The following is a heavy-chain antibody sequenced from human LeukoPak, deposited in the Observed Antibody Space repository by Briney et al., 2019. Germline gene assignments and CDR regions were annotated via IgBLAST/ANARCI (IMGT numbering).Heavy chain of an antibody. D-gene: IGHD3-3*01. J-gene: IGHJ4*02. CDR3: ARDVEPSNFWSGYSY. CDR1: GFTFDDYA. V-gene: IGHV3-9*01. Sequence: GGSLRLSCAASGFTFDDYAMHWVRQAPGKGLEWVSGISWNSGSIGYADSVKGRFTISRDNAKSSLFLQMNSLRAEDTAVYYCARDVEPSNFWSGYSYWGQGSLVTVSS. CDR2: ISWNSGSI.